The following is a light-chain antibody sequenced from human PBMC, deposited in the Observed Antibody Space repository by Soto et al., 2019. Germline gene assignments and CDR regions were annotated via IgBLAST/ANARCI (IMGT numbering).Light chain of an antibody. V-gene: IGLV3-21*02. CDR3: QVWDSSSDHLYVV. CDR2: DDS. J-gene: IGLJ2*01. Sequence: SYELTQPPSVSVAPGQTARITCGGNNIGSKSVHWYQQKPGQAPVLVVYDDSDRPSGIPERFSGSNSGNTATLTISRVEDGDEADYYCQVWDSSSDHLYVVFGGGTKVTVL. CDR1: NIGSKS.